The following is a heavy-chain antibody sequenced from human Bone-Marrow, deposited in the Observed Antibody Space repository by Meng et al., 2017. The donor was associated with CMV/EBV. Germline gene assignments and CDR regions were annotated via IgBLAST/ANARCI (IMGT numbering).Heavy chain of an antibody. Sequence: SVKVSCKASGGTFSSYAISWVRQAPGQGLEWMGGIIPILGIANYAQKFQGRVTITADKSTSTAYMELSSLRSEDTAVYYCARAGDGHYPGNPWGQGTLVTVSS. J-gene: IGHJ5*02. CDR1: GGTFSSYA. CDR2: IIPILGIA. CDR3: ARAGDGHYPGNP. D-gene: IGHD2-21*01. V-gene: IGHV1-69*10.